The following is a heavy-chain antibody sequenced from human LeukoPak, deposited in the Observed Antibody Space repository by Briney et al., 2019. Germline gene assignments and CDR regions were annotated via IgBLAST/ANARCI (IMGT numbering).Heavy chain of an antibody. CDR1: GGTFSSYA. J-gene: IGHJ6*02. CDR3: ARDRYSNYQPYYYGMDV. CDR2: IIPIFGTA. D-gene: IGHD4-11*01. Sequence: GASVKVSCKASGGTFSSYAISWVRQAPGQGLEWMGGIIPIFGTANYAQKFQGRVTITADESTSTAYMELSSLRSEDTAVYYCARDRYSNYQPYYYGMDVWGQGTTVTVSS. V-gene: IGHV1-69*13.